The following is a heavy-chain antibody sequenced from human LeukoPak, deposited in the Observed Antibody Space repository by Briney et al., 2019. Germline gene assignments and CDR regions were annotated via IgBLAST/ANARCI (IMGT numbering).Heavy chain of an antibody. CDR2: IYYSGST. J-gene: IGHJ1*01. CDR3: ARDHIIAAAPGNHFQH. D-gene: IGHD6-13*01. Sequence: SETLSLTCTVSGGSISSYYWSWIRQPPGKGLEWIGYIYYSGSTNYNPSLKSRVTISVDTSKNQFSLKLSSVTAADTAVYYCARDHIIAAAPGNHFQHWGQGTLVTVSS. CDR1: GGSISSYY. V-gene: IGHV4-59*12.